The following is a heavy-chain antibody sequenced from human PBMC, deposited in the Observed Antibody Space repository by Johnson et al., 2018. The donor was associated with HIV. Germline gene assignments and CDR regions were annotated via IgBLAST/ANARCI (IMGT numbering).Heavy chain of an antibody. CDR1: GFTVSSNY. V-gene: IGHV3-53*01. CDR2: IYSGGST. Sequence: EQLVESGGGLIQPGGSLRLSCVASGFTVSSNYMSWVRQAPGKGLEWVSVIYSGGSTYYADSVKGRFTISRDNSKNTLYLQMNSLRAEGTAVYYCARGWQQRAFDIWGQGTMVTVSS. CDR3: ARGWQQRAFDI. D-gene: IGHD6-13*01. J-gene: IGHJ3*02.